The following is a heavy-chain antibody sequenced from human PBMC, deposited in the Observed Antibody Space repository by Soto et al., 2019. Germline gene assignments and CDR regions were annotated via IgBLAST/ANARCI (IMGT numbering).Heavy chain of an antibody. Sequence: LKISCKGSGYTFTNYWIGWVRQMPGKGLEWMGIIYPGDSDTKYNPSFQGQVTISADKSITTTYLRWTSLKASDTAIYYCAASIFYYGMDVWGQGTTVTV. CDR3: AASIFYYGMDV. CDR1: GYTFTNYW. V-gene: IGHV5-51*01. J-gene: IGHJ6*02. CDR2: IYPGDSDT.